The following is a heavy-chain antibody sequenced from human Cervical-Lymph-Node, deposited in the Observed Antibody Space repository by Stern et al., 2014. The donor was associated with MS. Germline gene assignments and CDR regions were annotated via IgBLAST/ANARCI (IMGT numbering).Heavy chain of an antibody. CDR1: GYTFTDYH. V-gene: IGHV1-2*06. CDR2: INPTSGGT. J-gene: IGHJ6*02. CDR3: ARDLERQQQLLWGSFQYGMDV. D-gene: IGHD6-13*01. Sequence: VQLVESLAEVKKPGASVRVSCRASGYTFTDYHLHWVRLAPGQGLEWLGRINPTSGGTNSAQQFLGRVTMTRDTSISTAYMELHRLTSDDTAVYYCARDLERQQQLLWGSFQYGMDVWGQGTTVTVSS.